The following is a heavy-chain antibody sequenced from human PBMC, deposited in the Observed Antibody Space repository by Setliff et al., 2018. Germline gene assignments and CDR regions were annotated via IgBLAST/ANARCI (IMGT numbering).Heavy chain of an antibody. CDR2: IYVTEST. D-gene: IGHD2-21*01. Sequence: SETLSLTCTVSGDSISNYYWNWIRQPAGKGLEWIGRIYVTESTKYNPSLKSRVTLSIDTSKNQFSLKLSSVTAADAALSYCAASRAYTGAVEEGFLPKTYDFWGQGAPVTVSS. J-gene: IGHJ4*02. V-gene: IGHV4-4*07. CDR1: GDSISNYY. CDR3: AASRAYTGAVEEGFLPKTYDF.